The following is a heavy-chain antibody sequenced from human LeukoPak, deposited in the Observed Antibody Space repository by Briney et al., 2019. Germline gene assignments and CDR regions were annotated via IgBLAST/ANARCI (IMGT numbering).Heavy chain of an antibody. Sequence: SETLSLTCIVSGGSISSSSYFWGWIRQPPGKGLEWIGSLYYSGSTYYNPSLKSLVTISVDTSTNHFSLKLSSVTAADTAVYYCARLFSSAFYYYYGMDVWGQGTTVTVSS. CDR3: ARLFSSAFYYYYGMDV. V-gene: IGHV4-39*02. D-gene: IGHD6-19*01. J-gene: IGHJ6*02. CDR2: LYYSGST. CDR1: GGSISSSSYF.